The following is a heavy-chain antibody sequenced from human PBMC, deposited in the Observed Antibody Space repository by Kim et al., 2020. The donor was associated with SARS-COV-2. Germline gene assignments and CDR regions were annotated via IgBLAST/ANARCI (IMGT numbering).Heavy chain of an antibody. CDR1: GFTFSDYY. V-gene: IGHV3-11*05. J-gene: IGHJ6*02. CDR3: ARGVLEWLLRRYYYGMDV. D-gene: IGHD3-3*01. CDR2: ISSSSYT. Sequence: GGSLRLSCAASGFTFSDYYMSWIRQAPGKGLEWVSYISSSSYTNYADSVKGRFTISRDNAKNSLYLQMNSLRAEDTAVYYCARGVLEWLLRRYYYGMDVWGQGTTVTVSS.